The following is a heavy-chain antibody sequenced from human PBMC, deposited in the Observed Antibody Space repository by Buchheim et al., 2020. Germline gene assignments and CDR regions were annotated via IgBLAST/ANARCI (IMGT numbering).Heavy chain of an antibody. CDR3: AKEIRPNDS. CDR1: GFTFSSAA. J-gene: IGHJ4*02. V-gene: IGHV3-23*04. Sequence: EVQLVESGGGLVQPGGSLRLSCEVSGFTFSSAAMSWVRQAPGKGLEWVSFISISGDTTNYADSVMGRFTISRDNSKNTLYLQINSLRAEDTAVYYCAKEIRPNDSWGKGTL. CDR2: ISISGDTT.